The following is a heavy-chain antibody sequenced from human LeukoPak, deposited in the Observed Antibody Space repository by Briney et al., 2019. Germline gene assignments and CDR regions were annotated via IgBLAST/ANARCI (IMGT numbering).Heavy chain of an antibody. J-gene: IGHJ4*02. CDR1: GFTFSSYA. Sequence: GGSLRLSCAASGFTFSSYAMHWVRQAPGKGLEWVAVISYDGSNKYYADSVKGRFTMSRDNSKNTLYLQMNSLRAEDTAVYYCAKDDGRKELVFLVLRSTDYWGQGTLVTVSS. CDR3: AKDDGRKELVFLVLRSTDY. CDR2: ISYDGSNK. D-gene: IGHD6-6*01. V-gene: IGHV3-30-3*01.